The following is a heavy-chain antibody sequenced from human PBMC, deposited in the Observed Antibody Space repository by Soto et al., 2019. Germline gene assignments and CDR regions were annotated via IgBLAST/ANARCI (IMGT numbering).Heavy chain of an antibody. D-gene: IGHD6-19*01. CDR2: IYYSGST. CDR3: ARVTRQWLVPNWFDP. V-gene: IGHV4-31*03. CDR1: GGSISSGGYY. Sequence: QVQLQESGPGLVKPSQTLSLTCTVSGGSISSGGYYWSWIRQHPGKGLEWIGYIYYSGSTYYNPSLKRRVTISVDTSKNQFSLKLSSVTAADTAVYYCARVTRQWLVPNWFDPWGQGTLVTVSS. J-gene: IGHJ5*02.